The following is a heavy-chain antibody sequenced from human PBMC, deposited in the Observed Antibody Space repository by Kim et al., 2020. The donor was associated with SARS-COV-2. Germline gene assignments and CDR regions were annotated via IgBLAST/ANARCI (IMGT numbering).Heavy chain of an antibody. CDR3: AKSDRLLGMDV. D-gene: IGHD4-17*01. Sequence: GGSLRLSCAASGFTFSSYGMHWVRQAPGKGLEWVAVISYDGSNKYYADSVKVRVTISRDNSKTTLYLQMNSLRAEDTAVYYCAKSDRLLGMDVLGEETTVTVSS. CDR1: GFTFSSYG. CDR2: ISYDGSNK. J-gene: IGHJ6*04. V-gene: IGHV3-30*18.